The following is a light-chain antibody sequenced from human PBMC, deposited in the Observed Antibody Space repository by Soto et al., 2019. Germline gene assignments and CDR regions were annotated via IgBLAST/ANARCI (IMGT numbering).Light chain of an antibody. V-gene: IGKV3-20*01. CDR2: GAS. J-gene: IGKJ2*01. CDR3: QHYGASQYT. Sequence: EIVLTQSPGTLSLSPGETATLSCRAGQSVTSSNLAWYQQRPGQAPRLLIYGASNRATGIAEKFSGSGSGADFRLTISRLEPEDFAVYYCQHYGASQYTFGQGTKVDIK. CDR1: QSVTSSN.